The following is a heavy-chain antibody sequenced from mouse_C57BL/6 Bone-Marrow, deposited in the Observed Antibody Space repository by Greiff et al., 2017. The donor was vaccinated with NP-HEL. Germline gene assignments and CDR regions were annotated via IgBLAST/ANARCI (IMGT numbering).Heavy chain of an antibody. CDR2: IRSKSSNYAT. Sequence: EVKLVESGGGLVQPKGSLKLSCAASGFTFNTYAMHWVRQAPGKGLEWVARIRSKSSNYATYYADSVKDRFTISRDDSQSMRDLQMNNLKTEDTAMYYCVRDGLPYGRSVVFDVWGTGTTVTVSS. D-gene: IGHD2-10*02. V-gene: IGHV10-3*01. CDR3: VRDGLPYGRSVVFDV. J-gene: IGHJ1*03. CDR1: GFTFNTYA.